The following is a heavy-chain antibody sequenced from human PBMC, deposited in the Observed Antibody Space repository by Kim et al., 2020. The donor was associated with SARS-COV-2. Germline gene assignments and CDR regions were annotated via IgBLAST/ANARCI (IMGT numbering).Heavy chain of an antibody. CDR2: IYTSGST. J-gene: IGHJ4*02. CDR1: GGSIRSGSYS. Sequence: SETLSLTCTVSGGSIRSGSYSFLWLRHPSFKGLEWIGRIYTSGSTNYNPSLKSRVTISVDTSKNQFSLKLSSVTAADTAVYYCARGGWFGNYFDYWGQGTLVTVSS. V-gene: IGHV4-61*02. D-gene: IGHD3-10*01. CDR3: ARGGWFGNYFDY.